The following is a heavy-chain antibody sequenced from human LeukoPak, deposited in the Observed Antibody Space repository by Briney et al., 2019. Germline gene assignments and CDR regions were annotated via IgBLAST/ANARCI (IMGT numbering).Heavy chain of an antibody. Sequence: GGSLRLSCAASGFTFSGYWMHWVRQAPGKGLEWVANLKQDGSEKHFADSVKGRFTISRDNAGNSLYLQMNSLRAEDTAMYYCARGTIAAPGTDYWGQGTLVTVSS. CDR2: LKQDGSEK. V-gene: IGHV3-7*01. CDR3: ARGTIAAPGTDY. D-gene: IGHD6-13*01. CDR1: GFTFSGYW. J-gene: IGHJ4*02.